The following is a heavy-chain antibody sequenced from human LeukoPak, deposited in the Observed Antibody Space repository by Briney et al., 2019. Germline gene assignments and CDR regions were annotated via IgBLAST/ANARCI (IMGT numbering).Heavy chain of an antibody. V-gene: IGHV3-30-3*01. CDR3: ARGYYYDSSGYEKEDY. Sequence: PGGSLRLSCEGSGFTFSSYAMHWVRQAPGKGLEWVAVISYDGSNKYYADSVKGRFTISRDNSKDTLYLQMNSLRAEDTAVYYCARGYYYDSSGYEKEDYWGQGTLVTASS. D-gene: IGHD3-22*01. CDR2: ISYDGSNK. CDR1: GFTFSSYA. J-gene: IGHJ4*02.